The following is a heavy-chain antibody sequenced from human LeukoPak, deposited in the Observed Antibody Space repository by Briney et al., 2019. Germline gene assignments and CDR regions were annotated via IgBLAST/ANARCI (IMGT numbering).Heavy chain of an antibody. V-gene: IGHV4-34*01. Sequence: SETLSLTCAVDAASFSGYYWGWIRQPPGKGLEWIGEINHSGSTNYNPSLKSRFTISVATSKNQFSLKLSSVTAADTAVYYCARGLRITMIVVGKDRRWFDPWGQGTLVTVSS. CDR1: AASFSGYY. CDR2: INHSGST. D-gene: IGHD3-22*01. CDR3: ARGLRITMIVVGKDRRWFDP. J-gene: IGHJ5*02.